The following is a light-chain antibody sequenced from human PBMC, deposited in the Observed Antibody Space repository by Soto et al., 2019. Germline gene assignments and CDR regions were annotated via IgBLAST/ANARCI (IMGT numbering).Light chain of an antibody. V-gene: IGLV1-44*01. CDR1: SSNIGSNT. CDR2: SNY. Sequence: QSVLTQPPSASGTPGQKVTISCSGSSSNIGSNTVNWYQQLPGTAPKLLIYSNYHRPSGVPDRFSGSKSGTSASLAISGLQSEDEADYYCATWDDSLHGHWVFGGGTKLTVL. CDR3: ATWDDSLHGHWV. J-gene: IGLJ3*02.